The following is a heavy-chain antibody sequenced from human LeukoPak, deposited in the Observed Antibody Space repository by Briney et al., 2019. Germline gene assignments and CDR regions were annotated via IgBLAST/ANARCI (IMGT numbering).Heavy chain of an antibody. J-gene: IGHJ4*02. Sequence: PGGSLRLSCAASGFTSSSYAMSWVRQAPGKGLEWVSAISGSGGSTYYADSVKGRFTISRDNSKNTLYLHMNSLRAEDTAVYYCAKATDIVVVPAANFDYWDQGTLVTVSS. CDR1: GFTSSSYA. V-gene: IGHV3-23*01. CDR3: AKATDIVVVPAANFDY. CDR2: ISGSGGST. D-gene: IGHD2-2*01.